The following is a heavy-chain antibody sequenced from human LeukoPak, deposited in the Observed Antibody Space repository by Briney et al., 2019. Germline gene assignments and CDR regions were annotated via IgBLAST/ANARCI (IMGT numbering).Heavy chain of an antibody. CDR1: GASITSFY. J-gene: IGHJ4*02. CDR2: IYTSGTT. CDR3: ARDSKSTSYDH. Sequence: SETLSLTCTVSGASITSFYWSWIRQPAGKGLEWIGRIYTSGTTNYNPSLKSRVTISVDTSKNQCSLKLTSSTASDTAVCYCARDSKSTSYDHWGQETLVTVSS. V-gene: IGHV4-4*07.